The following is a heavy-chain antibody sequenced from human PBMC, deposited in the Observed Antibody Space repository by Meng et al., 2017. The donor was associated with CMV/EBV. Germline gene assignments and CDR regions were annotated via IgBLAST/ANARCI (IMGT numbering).Heavy chain of an antibody. Sequence: SVKVSCKASGGTFSSYAISWMRQAPGQGLEWMGGIIPIFGTANYAQKFQGRVTITTDESTSTAYMELSSLRSEDTAVYYCAAEYVYYYGSGSYYNPLYYYYGMDVWGQGTTVTVSS. D-gene: IGHD3-10*01. V-gene: IGHV1-69*05. CDR3: AAEYVYYYGSGSYYNPLYYYYGMDV. CDR2: IIPIFGTA. J-gene: IGHJ6*02. CDR1: GGTFSSYA.